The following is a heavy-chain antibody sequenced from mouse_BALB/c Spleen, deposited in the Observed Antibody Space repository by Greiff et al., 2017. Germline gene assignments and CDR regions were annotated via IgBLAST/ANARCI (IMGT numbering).Heavy chain of an antibody. CDR2: ISSGSSTI. Sequence: DVHLVESGGGLVQPGGSRKLSCAASGFTFSSFGMHWVRQAPEKGLEWVAYISSGSSTIYYADTVKGRFTISRDNPKNTLFLQMTSLRSEDTAMYYCARSYGNYDYFDYWGQGTTLTVSS. CDR3: ARSYGNYDYFDY. D-gene: IGHD2-1*01. CDR1: GFTFSSFG. V-gene: IGHV5-17*02. J-gene: IGHJ2*01.